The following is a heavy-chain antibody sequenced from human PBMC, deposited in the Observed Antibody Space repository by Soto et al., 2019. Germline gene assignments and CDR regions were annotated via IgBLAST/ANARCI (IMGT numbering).Heavy chain of an antibody. CDR3: ARVDGDRYDGNGYLGRH. CDR2: IKSDGSGT. Sequence: EVQLVESGGGLVQPGESLTLSCAASGFTFSSYWMHWLRQAPGKGLVWVSRIKSDGSGTYYADSVKGRLTISRDNAKNTLYLQMNSLRVEDTAVYFCARVDGDRYDGNGYLGRHWGQGTLVTVSS. V-gene: IGHV3-74*01. D-gene: IGHD3-22*01. CDR1: GFTFSSYW. J-gene: IGHJ4*02.